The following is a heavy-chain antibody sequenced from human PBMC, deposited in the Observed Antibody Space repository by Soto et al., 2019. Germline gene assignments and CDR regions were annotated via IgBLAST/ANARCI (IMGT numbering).Heavy chain of an antibody. CDR3: ARNEGDGALYYFDY. J-gene: IGHJ4*02. CDR2: INPNSGGT. D-gene: IGHD1-1*01. V-gene: IGHV1-2*04. CDR1: GYTFTVYY. Sequence: ASVKISCMASGYTFTVYYMHWVRQAPGQGLEWMGWINPNSGGTNYAQKFQGWVTMTRDTSISTAYMELSRLRSDDTAVYYCARNEGDGALYYFDYWGQGTLVTVSS.